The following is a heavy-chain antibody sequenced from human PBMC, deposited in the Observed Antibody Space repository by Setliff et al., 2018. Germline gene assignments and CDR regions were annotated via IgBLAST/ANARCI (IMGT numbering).Heavy chain of an antibody. J-gene: IGHJ2*01. Sequence: SETLSLTCAVSGGSIGSSFWNWIRQSPGKGLEWIGYKSNRGDTNSNPSLRSRLTMSVDTSKSQFSLNLTSVTAADTAVYFCARAVDSSGYFPYWYFDLWGRGALVTVSS. CDR1: GGSIGSSF. CDR2: KSNRGDT. V-gene: IGHV4-59*01. D-gene: IGHD3-22*01. CDR3: ARAVDSSGYFPYWYFDL.